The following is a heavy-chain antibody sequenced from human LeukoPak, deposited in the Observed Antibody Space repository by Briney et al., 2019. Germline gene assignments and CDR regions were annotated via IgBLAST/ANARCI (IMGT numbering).Heavy chain of an antibody. Sequence: ASVKVSCKTSGYTFTNYAMHWVRQAPGQTIQWLAWINPANGYTSYSQHFQDRVTVSSDTSADTAYMELSSLRSEDKAIYYCAIRDGHTDHWGQGTLVTVSS. V-gene: IGHV1-3*03. CDR2: INPANGYT. D-gene: IGHD5-24*01. CDR3: AIRDGHTDH. J-gene: IGHJ4*02. CDR1: GYTFTNYA.